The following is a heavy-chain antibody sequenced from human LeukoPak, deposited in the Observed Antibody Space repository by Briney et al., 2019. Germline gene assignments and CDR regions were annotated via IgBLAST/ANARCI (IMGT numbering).Heavy chain of an antibody. D-gene: IGHD2-15*01. V-gene: IGHV4-30-2*01. CDR2: IYHSGST. Sequence: SQTLSLTCAVSGGSISSGGYSWSWIRQPPGKGLEWIGYIYHSGSTYYNPSLKSRVTISVDTSKNQFSLKLSSVTAADTAVYYCAASRWGYSWFDPWGQGTLVTVSS. CDR3: AASRWGYSWFDP. J-gene: IGHJ5*02. CDR1: GGSISSGGYS.